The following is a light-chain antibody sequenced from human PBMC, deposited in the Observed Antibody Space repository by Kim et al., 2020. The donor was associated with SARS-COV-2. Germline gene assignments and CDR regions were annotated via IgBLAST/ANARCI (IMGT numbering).Light chain of an antibody. Sequence: QSALTQPPSASGSPGQSVTISCTGTSSDVGGYNYVSWYQQHPGKAPKLMIYEVSKRASGVPDRFSGSKSGNTASLTVSGLQAEDEADYYCSSYAGSNNLVFGGGTQLTVL. V-gene: IGLV2-8*01. CDR3: SSYAGSNNLV. J-gene: IGLJ2*01. CDR2: EVS. CDR1: SSDVGGYNY.